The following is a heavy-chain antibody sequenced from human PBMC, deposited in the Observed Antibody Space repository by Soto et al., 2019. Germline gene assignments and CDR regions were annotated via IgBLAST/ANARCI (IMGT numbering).Heavy chain of an antibody. J-gene: IGHJ4*02. CDR1: GFTFKLYT. Sequence: GGSLRLSCAASGFTFKLYTMHWVRQAPGKGLEWVSFCTPSSSSISYADSVEGRLTISRDNARNSLYLQIHNLRAEDTAVYYCARDAASSLDHWGQGTLVTVSS. CDR2: CTPSSSSI. D-gene: IGHD6-13*01. V-gene: IGHV3-21*01. CDR3: ARDAASSLDH.